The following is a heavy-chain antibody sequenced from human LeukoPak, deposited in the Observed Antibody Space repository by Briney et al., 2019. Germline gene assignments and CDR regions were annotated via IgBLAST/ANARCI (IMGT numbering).Heavy chain of an antibody. V-gene: IGHV1-69*05. CDR3: ASGIAARGAGWFDP. CDR1: GGTFSSYA. CDR2: IIPIFGTA. J-gene: IGHJ5*02. D-gene: IGHD6-6*01. Sequence: ASVKISCKASGGTFSSYAISWVRQAPGQGLEWMGGIIPIFGTANYAQKFQGRVTITTDESTSTAYMELSSLRSEDTAVYYCASGIAARGAGWFDPWGQGTLVTVSS.